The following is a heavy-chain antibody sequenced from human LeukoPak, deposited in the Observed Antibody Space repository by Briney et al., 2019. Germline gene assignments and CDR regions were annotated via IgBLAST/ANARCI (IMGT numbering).Heavy chain of an antibody. CDR2: ISYDGSNK. CDR3: AKLGVATRPVPNSDDY. CDR1: GFTFYSYG. Sequence: GGSLRLFCAASGFTFYSYGMHWVRQAPDEALEGVAVISYDGSNKYYADSVKGRFTISRDNSKNTLYLQMNSLRAEDTAVYYCAKLGVATRPVPNSDDYWGQGTLVTVSS. J-gene: IGHJ4*02. V-gene: IGHV3-30*18. D-gene: IGHD5-12*01.